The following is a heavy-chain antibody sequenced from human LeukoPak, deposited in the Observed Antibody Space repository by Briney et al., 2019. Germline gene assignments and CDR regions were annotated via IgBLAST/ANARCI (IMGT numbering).Heavy chain of an antibody. Sequence: PGGSLRLSCAASGFTFSNYEMNWVRQAPGKGLEWVSYISSSGGTMYYADSVKGRFTISRDNAKNSLYLQMNSLRAEDTAVYYCARVAYCGGDCHHMDSWGQGTLVTVSS. J-gene: IGHJ4*02. V-gene: IGHV3-48*03. CDR2: ISSSGGTM. CDR1: GFTFSNYE. D-gene: IGHD2-21*02. CDR3: ARVAYCGGDCHHMDS.